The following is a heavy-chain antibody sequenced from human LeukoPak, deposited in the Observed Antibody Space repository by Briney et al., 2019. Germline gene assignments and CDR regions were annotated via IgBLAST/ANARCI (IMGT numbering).Heavy chain of an antibody. CDR1: GVSISSYY. CDR2: IYYSGSI. D-gene: IGHD4-17*01. Sequence: SETLSLTCTVSGVSISSYYWSWIRQPPGKGLEWIGYIYYSGSINYNPSLKSRVTISVDTSKNQFSLKLSSVTAADTGVYYCARDGAGPWGQGTLVTVSS. V-gene: IGHV4-59*01. CDR3: ARDGAGP. J-gene: IGHJ5*02.